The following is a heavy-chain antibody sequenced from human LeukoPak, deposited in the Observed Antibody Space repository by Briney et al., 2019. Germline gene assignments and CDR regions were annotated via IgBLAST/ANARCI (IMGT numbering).Heavy chain of an antibody. J-gene: IGHJ4*02. CDR2: IIPIFGTA. CDR3: ARAPCSGGSCYFDY. Sequence: ASVKVSCKASGGTFSSYAISWVRQAPGQGLEWMGGIIPIFGTANYAQKFQGRVTITADESTSTAYMELSSLRSEDTAVYYCARAPCSGGSCYFDYRGQGTLVTVSS. CDR1: GGTFSSYA. V-gene: IGHV1-69*13. D-gene: IGHD2-15*01.